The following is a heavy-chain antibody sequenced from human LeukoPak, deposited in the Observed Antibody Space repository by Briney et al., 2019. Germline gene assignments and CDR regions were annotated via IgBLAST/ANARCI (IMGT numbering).Heavy chain of an antibody. V-gene: IGHV4-4*07. CDR1: GGXISSYY. CDR3: ASGNLSLHFDY. CDR2: IYTSGST. D-gene: IGHD1-26*01. J-gene: IGHJ4*02. Sequence: SETLSLTCTVSGGXISSYYCSWIRQPAGKGLEWIGRIYTSGSTNYNPSLKSRVTISVDTSKNQFSLKLSSVTAADTAVYYCASGNLSLHFDYWGQGTLVTVSS.